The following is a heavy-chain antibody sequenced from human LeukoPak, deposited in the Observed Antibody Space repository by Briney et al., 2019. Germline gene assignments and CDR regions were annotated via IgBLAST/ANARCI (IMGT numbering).Heavy chain of an antibody. J-gene: IGHJ6*04. Sequence: SETLSLTCAVSGYSISSGYYWGWIRQPPGKGLEWIGSIYHSGSTYYNPSLKSRVTISVGTSKNQFSLKLSSVTAADTAVYYCARDGSDYYCGMDVWGKGTTVTVSS. CDR2: IYHSGST. CDR1: GYSISSGYY. V-gene: IGHV4-38-2*02. CDR3: ARDGSDYYCGMDV. D-gene: IGHD1-26*01.